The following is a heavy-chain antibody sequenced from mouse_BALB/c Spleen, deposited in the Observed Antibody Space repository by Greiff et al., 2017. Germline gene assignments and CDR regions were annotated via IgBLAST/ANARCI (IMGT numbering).Heavy chain of an antibody. J-gene: IGHJ3*01. CDR1: GFTFSSYT. CDR2: ISSGGSYT. D-gene: IGHD1-1*01. Sequence: EVKLVESGGGLVKPGGSLKLSCAASGFTFSSYTMSWVRQTPEKRLEWVATISSGGSYTYYPDSVKGRFTISRDNAKNTLYLQMSSLKSEDTAMYYCTREREDYYGSSLAYWGQGTLVTGSA. V-gene: IGHV5-6-4*01. CDR3: TREREDYYGSSLAY.